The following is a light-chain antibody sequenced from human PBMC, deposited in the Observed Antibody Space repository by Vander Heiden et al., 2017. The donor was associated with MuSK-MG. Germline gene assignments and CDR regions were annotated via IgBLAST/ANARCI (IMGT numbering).Light chain of an antibody. V-gene: IGKV3-15*01. Sequence: EIVMTQSPATLSVSPGERATLSCGASQSIGIKLAWFQHRPGQAPRLLIYGASNMASGIPGRFSGSGSGTDFTLTINSLQSEDFAVYYCRQEDSWPRTFGQRTRLEIK. CDR3: RQEDSWPRT. CDR1: QSIGIK. J-gene: IGKJ5*01. CDR2: GAS.